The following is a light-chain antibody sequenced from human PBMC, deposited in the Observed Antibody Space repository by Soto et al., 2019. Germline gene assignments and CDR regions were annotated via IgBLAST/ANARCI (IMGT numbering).Light chain of an antibody. CDR2: GAS. CDR3: QQYGSSPPTWT. Sequence: DIVLTQSPGTLSLSPGERATLSCRASQSVSSGYLAWYQQKPGQAPRLLIYGASSRATGIPDRFSGSGSGTDFTLTISRLEPEDFAGYYCQQYGSSPPTWTFGQGTKVEVK. CDR1: QSVSSGY. J-gene: IGKJ1*01. V-gene: IGKV3-20*01.